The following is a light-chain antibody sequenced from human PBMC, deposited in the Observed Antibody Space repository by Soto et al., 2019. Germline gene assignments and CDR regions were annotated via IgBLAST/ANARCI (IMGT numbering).Light chain of an antibody. CDR1: SSDVGGYNY. J-gene: IGLJ1*01. CDR3: SSYTSSSTLLYV. CDR2: DVS. V-gene: IGLV2-14*01. Sequence: QSALTQPASVSGSPGQTITISCTGTSSDVGGYNYVSWYQQHPGKAPKLMIYDVSNRPSGVSNRFSVSKSGNTASLTLSGLRAEDEADAYYSSYTSSSTLLYVFGTGTKLTVL.